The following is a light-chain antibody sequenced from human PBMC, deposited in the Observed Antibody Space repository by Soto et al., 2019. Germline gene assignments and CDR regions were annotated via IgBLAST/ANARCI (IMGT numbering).Light chain of an antibody. V-gene: IGKV1-5*03. CDR2: KAS. CDR1: QSISSW. Sequence: DIHMTQSPSTLSASVGDRVTITCRASQSISSWLAWYQQKPGKAPKLLIYKASSLESGVPSRFSGSGSGTEFTLTISSLQPDDFATYYCHQYNSYPWTFGQGTKVDIK. CDR3: HQYNSYPWT. J-gene: IGKJ1*01.